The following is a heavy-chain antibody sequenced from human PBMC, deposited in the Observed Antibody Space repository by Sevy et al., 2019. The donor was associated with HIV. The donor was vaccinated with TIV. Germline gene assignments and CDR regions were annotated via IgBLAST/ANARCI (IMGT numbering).Heavy chain of an antibody. J-gene: IGHJ6*02. CDR3: ARLEYCRGGTCFSGFYYAMDV. Sequence: GGSLRLSCAVSGFTLTNEFFSWVRQAPGKGLEWVAVVYSGGATYYADSVKGRFTISRDRSKSTLYLQMKGLRAEDTALYYCARLEYCRGGTCFSGFYYAMDVWGQGTTVTVSS. V-gene: IGHV3-53*01. CDR2: VYSGGAT. CDR1: GFTLTNEF. D-gene: IGHD2-15*01.